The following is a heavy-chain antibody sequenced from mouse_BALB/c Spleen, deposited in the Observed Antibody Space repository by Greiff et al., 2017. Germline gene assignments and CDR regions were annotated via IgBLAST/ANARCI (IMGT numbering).Heavy chain of an antibody. CDR2: INPSNGGT. CDR3: TRFTRGFAY. D-gene: IGHD3-1*01. J-gene: IGHJ3*01. CDR1: GYTFTSYY. V-gene: IGHV1S81*02. Sequence: QVQLKQSGAELVKPGASVKLSCKASGYTFTSYYMYWVKQRPGQGLEWIGEINPSNGGTNFNEKFKSKATLTVDKSSSTAYMQLSSLTSEDSAVYYCTRFTRGFAYWGQGTLVTVSA.